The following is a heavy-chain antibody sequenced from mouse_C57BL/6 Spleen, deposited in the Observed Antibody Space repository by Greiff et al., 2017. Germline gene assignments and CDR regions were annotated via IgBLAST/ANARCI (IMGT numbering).Heavy chain of an antibody. CDR3: ARLYYYAMDY. V-gene: IGHV5-17*01. CDR2: ISSGSSTI. CDR1: GFTFSDYG. J-gene: IGHJ4*01. Sequence: EVQGVESGGGLVKPGGSLKLSCAASGFTFSDYGMHWVRQAPETGLEWVAYISSGSSTIYYADTVKGRFTISRDNAKNTLFLQMTSLRSEDTAMYYCARLYYYAMDYWGQGTSVTVSS.